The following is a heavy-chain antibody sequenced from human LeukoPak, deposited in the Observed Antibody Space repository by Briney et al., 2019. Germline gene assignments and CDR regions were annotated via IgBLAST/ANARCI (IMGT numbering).Heavy chain of an antibody. CDR2: INHSGST. CDR3: ARVIVVVSAANAVAFDI. CDR1: GGSFSGYY. Sequence: SETLSLTCAVYGGSFSGYYWSWIRQPPGKGLEWIGEINHSGSTNYNPSLKSRVTISVDTSKNQFSLKLSSVTAADTAVYYCARVIVVVSAANAVAFDIWGQGTMVTVSS. V-gene: IGHV4-34*01. J-gene: IGHJ3*02. D-gene: IGHD2-2*01.